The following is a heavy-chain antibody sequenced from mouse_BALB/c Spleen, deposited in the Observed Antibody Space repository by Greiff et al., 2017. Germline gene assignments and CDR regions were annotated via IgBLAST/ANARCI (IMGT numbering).Heavy chain of an antibody. Sequence: DVMLVESGGGLVKPGGSLKLSCAASGFTFSDYYMYWVRQTPEKRLEWVATISDGGSYTYYPDSVKGRFTISRDNAKNNLYLQMSSLKSEDTAMYYCARGGYYGSSYGYAMDYWGQGTSVTVSS. CDR3: ARGGYYGSSYGYAMDY. CDR2: ISDGGSYT. CDR1: GFTFSDYY. V-gene: IGHV5-4*02. D-gene: IGHD1-1*01. J-gene: IGHJ4*01.